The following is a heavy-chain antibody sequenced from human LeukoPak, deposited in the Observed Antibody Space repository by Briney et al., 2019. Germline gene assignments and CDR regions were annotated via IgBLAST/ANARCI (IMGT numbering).Heavy chain of an antibody. J-gene: IGHJ4*02. D-gene: IGHD2-2*01. CDR1: GFTFTNAW. Sequence: GGSLRLSCAASGFTFTNAWMNWVRQAPGKGLEWVSVIYSGGSTYYADSVKGRFTISRDNSKNTLYLQMNSLRAEDTAVYYCAKDVGYCGSTSCYFSYWGQGTLVTVAS. CDR3: AKDVGYCGSTSCYFSY. CDR2: IYSGGST. V-gene: IGHV3-53*01.